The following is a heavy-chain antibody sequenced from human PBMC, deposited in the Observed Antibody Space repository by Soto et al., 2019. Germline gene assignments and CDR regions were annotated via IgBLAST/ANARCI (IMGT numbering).Heavy chain of an antibody. CDR2: INHSGST. V-gene: IGHV4-34*01. Sequence: SETLSLTCAVYGGSFSGYYWSRIRQPPGKGLEWIGEINHSGSTNYNPSLKSRVTISVDTSKNQFSLKLSSVTAADTAVYYCARDPLVAVAGTGWFDHWGQGTLVT. D-gene: IGHD6-19*01. CDR1: GGSFSGYY. CDR3: ARDPLVAVAGTGWFDH. J-gene: IGHJ5*02.